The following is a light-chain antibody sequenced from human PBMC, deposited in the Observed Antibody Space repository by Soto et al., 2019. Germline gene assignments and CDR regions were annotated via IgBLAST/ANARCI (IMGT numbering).Light chain of an antibody. J-gene: IGLJ1*01. CDR3: SSYTSITTYV. CDR2: EVA. V-gene: IGLV2-14*02. Sequence: QSALTQPASVSGSPGQSITISCAGTSSDIGSHNLVSWYQHRPDKAPKLLIYEVADRPSGVSDRFSGSKSGNTASLTISGLRAEDEADYCCSSYTSITTYVFGTGTKVTVL. CDR1: SSDIGSHNL.